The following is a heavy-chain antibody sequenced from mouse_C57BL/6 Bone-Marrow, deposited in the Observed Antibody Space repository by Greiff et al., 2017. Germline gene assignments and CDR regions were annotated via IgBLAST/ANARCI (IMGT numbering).Heavy chain of an antibody. D-gene: IGHD2-13*01. CDR3: ACDGDWYYAMDD. CDR2: IYPGDGDT. Sequence: QVQLQQSGAELVKPGASVKISCKASGYAFSSYWMNWVKQRPGKGLEWIGQIYPGDGDTNYNGKFKGKATLTADKSSSTAYMQLSSLTSEDSAVYFCACDGDWYYAMDDWGKGTSVTVSS. CDR1: GYAFSSYW. J-gene: IGHJ4*01. V-gene: IGHV1-80*01.